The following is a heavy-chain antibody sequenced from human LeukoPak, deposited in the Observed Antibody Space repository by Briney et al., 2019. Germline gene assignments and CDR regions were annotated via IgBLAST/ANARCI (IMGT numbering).Heavy chain of an antibody. V-gene: IGHV4-34*01. D-gene: IGHD3-22*01. CDR1: GGSFSGYY. J-gene: IGHJ4*02. CDR2: INHSGST. Sequence: SETLSLTCAVYGGSFSGYYWSWIRQPPGKGLEWIGEINHSGSTNYNPSLKGRVTISVDTSKNQFSLKLSSVTAADTAVYYCARAASDYYDSSGYTDLFDYWGQGTLVTVSS. CDR3: ARAASDYYDSSGYTDLFDY.